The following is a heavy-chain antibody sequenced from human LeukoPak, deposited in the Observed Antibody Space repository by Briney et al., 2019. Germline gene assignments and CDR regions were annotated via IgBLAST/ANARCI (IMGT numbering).Heavy chain of an antibody. CDR2: IYYSGST. J-gene: IGHJ2*01. CDR3: ARLRWAEDWYFDL. CDR1: GGSISSYY. V-gene: IGHV4-39*01. Sequence: SETLSLTCTVSGGSISSYYWGWIRQPPGKGLEWIGSIYYSGSTYYNPSLKSRVTISVDTSKNQFSLRLSSVTAADTAVYYCARLRWAEDWYFDLWGRGTLVTVSS. D-gene: IGHD4-23*01.